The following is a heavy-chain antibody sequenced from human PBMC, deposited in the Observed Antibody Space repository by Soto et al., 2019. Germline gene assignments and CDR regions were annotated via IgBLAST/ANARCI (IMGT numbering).Heavy chain of an antibody. CDR2: ISSSGSTI. D-gene: IGHD5-18*01. V-gene: IGHV3-48*04. CDR3: ARGDTLYNWFDL. Sequence: GGSLRLSCAASGFTFSSYTMNWVRQAPGKGLEWVSCISSSGSTIYYADSVKGRFTISRDNAKNSLYLQMNGLRAEDTAVYYCARGDTLYNWFDLWGQGTLVTVSS. CDR1: GFTFSSYT. J-gene: IGHJ5*02.